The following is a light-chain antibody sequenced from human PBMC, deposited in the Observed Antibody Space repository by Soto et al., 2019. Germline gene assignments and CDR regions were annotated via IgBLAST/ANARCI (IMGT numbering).Light chain of an antibody. V-gene: IGKV1-39*01. J-gene: IGKJ5*01. Sequence: DIQMTQCPSSLSASVEDRVIITCRASQSISNHLNWYRQKPGKAPKLLIYAASSLQSGVPSRFSGSGSGTDFTLTISSLQPEDFATYYCQQANSFPFTFGQGTRLEI. CDR1: QSISNH. CDR2: AAS. CDR3: QQANSFPFT.